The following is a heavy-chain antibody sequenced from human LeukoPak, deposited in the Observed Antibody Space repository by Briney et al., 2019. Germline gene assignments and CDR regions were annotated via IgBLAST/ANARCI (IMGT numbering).Heavy chain of an antibody. D-gene: IGHD6-6*01. J-gene: IGHJ4*02. CDR1: GFIFDDYA. V-gene: IGHV3-43D*03. CDR2: ITWDGGSI. Sequence: GGSLRLSCAASGFIFDDYAMHWVRQAPGKGLEWVSLITWDGGSIYYADSVEGRFTISRDNIKNSLYLQMNSLRAEDTALYYCAKDARNYFDYWGQGTLVTVSS. CDR3: AKDARNYFDY.